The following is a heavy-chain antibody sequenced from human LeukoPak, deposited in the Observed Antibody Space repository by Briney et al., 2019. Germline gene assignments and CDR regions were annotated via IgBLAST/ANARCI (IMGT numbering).Heavy chain of an antibody. CDR3: ARATGWGASRFDI. CDR2: INPSGGST. CDR1: GGTFSSYA. D-gene: IGHD3-16*01. Sequence: GASVKVSCKASGGTFSSYAISWVRQAPGQGLEWMGVINPSGGSTTYAQTFQGRVTMTRDTSTSTVYMELSSLRSEDTAVYYCARATGWGASRFDIWGQGTMVTVSS. V-gene: IGHV1-46*01. J-gene: IGHJ3*02.